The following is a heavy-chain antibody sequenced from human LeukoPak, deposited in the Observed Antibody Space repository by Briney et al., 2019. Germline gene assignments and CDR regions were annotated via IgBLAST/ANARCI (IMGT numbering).Heavy chain of an antibody. J-gene: IGHJ4*02. CDR1: GYTFTAYH. CDR3: VRENWYYDH. D-gene: IGHD3-16*01. Sequence: GASVKVSCKTSGYTFTAYHMHWVRQAPGQGLEFVGWIYPPTGGTVLAGKFQGRVTMTRDTSIAAAYMELSGLTFDDTAVYYCVRENWYYDHWGQGTIVTVSS. CDR2: IYPPTGGT. V-gene: IGHV1-2*02.